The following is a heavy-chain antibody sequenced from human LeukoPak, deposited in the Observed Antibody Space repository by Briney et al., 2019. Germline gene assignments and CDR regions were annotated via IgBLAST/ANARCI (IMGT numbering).Heavy chain of an antibody. CDR1: GFTFDDYA. CDR2: ISWNSGSI. J-gene: IGHJ3*02. D-gene: IGHD3-3*01. Sequence: GGSLRLSCAASGFTFDDYAIHWVRQAPGKGLEWVSGISWNSGSIGYADSVKGRFTISRDNAKNSLYLQMNSLRAEDTAVYYCARGYYDFWSGPTQAGSGAFDIWGQGTMVTVSS. V-gene: IGHV3-9*01. CDR3: ARGYYDFWSGPTQAGSGAFDI.